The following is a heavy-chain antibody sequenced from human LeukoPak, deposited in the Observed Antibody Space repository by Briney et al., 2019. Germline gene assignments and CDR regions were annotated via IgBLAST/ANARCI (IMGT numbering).Heavy chain of an antibody. CDR2: IIPIFDTA. V-gene: IGHV1-69*13. CDR3: ARHQPDSSGYHDAFDI. Sequence: ASVKVSCKASGYTFTSYGIGWVRQAPGQGLEWMGGIIPIFDTANYAQKFQGRVTITADESASTAYMELSSLRSEDTAVYYCARHQPDSSGYHDAFDIWGQGTMVTVSS. J-gene: IGHJ3*02. D-gene: IGHD3-22*01. CDR1: GYTFTSYG.